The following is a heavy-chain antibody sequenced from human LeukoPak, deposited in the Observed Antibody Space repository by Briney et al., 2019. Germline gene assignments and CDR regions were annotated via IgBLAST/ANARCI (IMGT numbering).Heavy chain of an antibody. CDR3: VRQLLITTQLIDY. CDR2: SHYKGNT. V-gene: IGHV4-39*01. J-gene: IGHJ4*02. D-gene: IGHD3-3*01. Sequence: SETLSLTCTVSGGSISSSTYYWGWIRQPPGKGLEWIATSHYKGNTYYNPSLKSHVTISVDTSNNQFSLKLSSVTAADTAVYYCVRQLLITTQLIDYWGQGTLVTVSS. CDR1: GGSISSSTYY.